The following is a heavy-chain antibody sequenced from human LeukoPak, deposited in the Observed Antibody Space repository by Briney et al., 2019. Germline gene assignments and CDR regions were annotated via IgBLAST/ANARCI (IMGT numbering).Heavy chain of an antibody. CDR1: GFTFSNAW. Sequence: GGSLRLSCAASGFTFSNAWMSWVRQAPGKGLEWVGRIKSKTDGGTTDYAAPVKGRFTISRDDSKNTLYLQMNSLKTEDTAVYYCTTDPSVTMVRGVKVRYPHTGCDYWGQGTLVTVSS. CDR3: TTDPSVTMVRGVKVRYPHTGCDY. V-gene: IGHV3-15*01. CDR2: IKSKTDGGTT. J-gene: IGHJ4*02. D-gene: IGHD3-10*01.